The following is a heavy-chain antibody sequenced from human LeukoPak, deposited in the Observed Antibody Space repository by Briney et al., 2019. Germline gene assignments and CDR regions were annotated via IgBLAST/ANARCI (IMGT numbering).Heavy chain of an antibody. CDR1: GGSFSGYY. V-gene: IGHV4-34*01. D-gene: IGHD2-21*02. CDR3: AKDGPLVVTAPGHY. J-gene: IGHJ4*02. Sequence: SETLSLTCAVYGGSFSGYYWSWIRQPPGKGLEWIGEINHSGSTNYNPSLKSRVTISVDTSKNQFSLKLSSVTAADTAVYYCAKDGPLVVTAPGHYWGQGTLVTVSS. CDR2: INHSGST.